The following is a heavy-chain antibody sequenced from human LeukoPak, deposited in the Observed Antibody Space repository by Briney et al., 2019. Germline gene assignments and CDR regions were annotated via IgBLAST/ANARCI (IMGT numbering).Heavy chain of an antibody. Sequence: GGSLRLSCAASGFTFSSYAMRWVRQAPGKGLEWVAVISYDGSNKYYADSVQGRFTISRDNSKNTLYLQMNSLRAEDTALYYCARDRIAAAGNYCFDPWGQGTLVTVSS. CDR2: ISYDGSNK. CDR3: ARDRIAAAGNYCFDP. D-gene: IGHD6-13*01. V-gene: IGHV3-30-3*01. CDR1: GFTFSSYA. J-gene: IGHJ5*02.